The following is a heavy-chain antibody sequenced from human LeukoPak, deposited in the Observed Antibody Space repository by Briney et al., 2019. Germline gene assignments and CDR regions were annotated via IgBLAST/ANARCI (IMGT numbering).Heavy chain of an antibody. CDR1: GYRFTSYW. V-gene: IGHV5-51*01. Sequence: GEALKISCQGSGYRFTSYWIGWVRQMPGKGLEWMGIIYPGDSDTRYSPSLQGQVTISADKSISTADLQWSSLKASDTAMYYCARRDGSGSLTPWGQGTLVTVSS. J-gene: IGHJ5*02. D-gene: IGHD3-10*01. CDR3: ARRDGSGSLTP. CDR2: IYPGDSDT.